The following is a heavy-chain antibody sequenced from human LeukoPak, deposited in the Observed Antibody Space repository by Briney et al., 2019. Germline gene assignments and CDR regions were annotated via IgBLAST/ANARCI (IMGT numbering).Heavy chain of an antibody. Sequence: PSETLSLTCAVYGGSFSGYYWSWIRQPPGKGLERIGEINHSGSTNYNPSLKSRVTISVDTSKNQFSLKPSSVTAADTAVYYCARGWDIVVVPAAMSLDYYYYGMDVWGKGTTVTVSS. CDR2: INHSGST. J-gene: IGHJ6*04. D-gene: IGHD2-2*01. CDR1: GGSFSGYY. CDR3: ARGWDIVVVPAAMSLDYYYYGMDV. V-gene: IGHV4-34*01.